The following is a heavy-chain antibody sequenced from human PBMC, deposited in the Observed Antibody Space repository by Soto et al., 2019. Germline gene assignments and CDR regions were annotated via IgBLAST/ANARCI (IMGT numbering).Heavy chain of an antibody. CDR2: FDPEDGET. Sequence: ASVKVSCKVSGYTLTELSMHWVRQAPGKGLEWMGGFDPEDGETIYAQKFQGRVTMTEDTSTDTAYMELSSLRSEDTAMYYCATDHIVVVPAAPNYYYYYYGMDVWGQGTTVTVSS. CDR3: ATDHIVVVPAAPNYYYYYYGMDV. J-gene: IGHJ6*02. CDR1: GYTLTELS. V-gene: IGHV1-24*01. D-gene: IGHD2-2*01.